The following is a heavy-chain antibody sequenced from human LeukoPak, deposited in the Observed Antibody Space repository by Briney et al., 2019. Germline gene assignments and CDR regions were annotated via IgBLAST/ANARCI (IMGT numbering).Heavy chain of an antibody. J-gene: IGHJ4*02. CDR3: AGLVGRYRSGLYYYYFDY. D-gene: IGHD1-26*01. CDR2: MYLSGTT. Sequence: SETLSLTCTVSGDSINSLDLWSWVRQPPGKGLEWIGEMYLSGTTHSNPSVKSRVTISIDKSKNQFFLNLSSVTAADTAVYYCAGLVGRYRSGLYYYYFDYWGQGTLVTVSS. CDR1: GDSINSLDL. V-gene: IGHV4-4*02.